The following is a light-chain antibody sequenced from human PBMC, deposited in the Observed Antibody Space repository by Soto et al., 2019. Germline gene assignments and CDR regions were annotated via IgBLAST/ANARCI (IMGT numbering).Light chain of an antibody. CDR1: SRDVGGNNY. CDR3: CSYTTSNTRQIV. CDR2: DVS. Sequence: QSALTQPASVSGSPGQSITISCTGNSRDVGGNNYVSWYQQHPGKAPKFMIYDVSSRPSGVSNRFTGFKSGNTASLTISWLQAEDEADYYCCSYTTSNTRQIVFGTGTKVTVL. J-gene: IGLJ1*01. V-gene: IGLV2-14*03.